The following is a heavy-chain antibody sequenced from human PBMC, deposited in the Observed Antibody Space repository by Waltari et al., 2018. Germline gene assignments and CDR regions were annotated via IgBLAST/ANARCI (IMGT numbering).Heavy chain of an antibody. CDR1: GYTFDTYG. V-gene: IGHV1-18*01. Sequence: QVHLVQSENEVRKPGASVRISCKASGYTFDTYGISWMRQAPGQALEWVGWISTYTHSTDYAEKFQGRVTMTTDKSTATVYLDLRSLGSDDSAVYFCARDRDYSSGAPPAFWGQGTQVTVSS. CDR2: ISTYTHST. CDR3: ARDRDYSSGAPPAF. J-gene: IGHJ4*02. D-gene: IGHD2-15*01.